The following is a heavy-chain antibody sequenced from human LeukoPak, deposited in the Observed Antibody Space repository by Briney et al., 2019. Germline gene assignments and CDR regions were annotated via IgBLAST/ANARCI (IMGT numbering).Heavy chain of an antibody. V-gene: IGHV5-51*01. J-gene: IGHJ3*02. CDR2: IYPGGSDT. CDR3: ARRFDSSDPEDAFDI. CDR1: GYSFNNYW. D-gene: IGHD3-22*01. Sequence: GESLKISCKGSGYSFNNYWIGWVRQMPGKGLEVVGIIYPGGSDTRYSPYFQGQVTISADKSISTAYLQWSSLKASDTALYYCARRFDSSDPEDAFDIWGQGTMVTVSS.